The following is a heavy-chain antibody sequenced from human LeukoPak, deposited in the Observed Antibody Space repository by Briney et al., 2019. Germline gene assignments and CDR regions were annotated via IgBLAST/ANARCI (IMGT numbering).Heavy chain of an antibody. CDR2: IYSGGST. CDR1: GFSVSTKY. V-gene: IGHV3-53*01. Sequence: GGSLRLSCPASGFSVSTKYINWVRQAPGKGLEWVSIIYSGGSTYYADSVKGRFTISRDTSKNTLSLQINSLRAEDTAAHFCARLGDHFHWNLDLWGRGTLVTVSS. CDR3: ARLGDHFHWNLDL. J-gene: IGHJ2*01. D-gene: IGHD3-3*02.